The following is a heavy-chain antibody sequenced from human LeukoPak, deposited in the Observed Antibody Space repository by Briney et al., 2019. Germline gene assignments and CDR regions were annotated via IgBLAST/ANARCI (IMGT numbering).Heavy chain of an antibody. CDR2: IYYSGST. D-gene: IGHD3-16*01. V-gene: IGHV4-39*01. CDR3: ARHKPGERLFDY. CDR1: GGSISSSSYY. J-gene: IGHJ4*02. Sequence: SETLSLTCTVSGGSISSSSYYWGWIRQPPGKGLEWIGSIYYSGSTYYNPSLESRVTISVDTSKNQFSLKLSSVTAADTAVYYCARHKPGERLFDYWGQGTLVTVSS.